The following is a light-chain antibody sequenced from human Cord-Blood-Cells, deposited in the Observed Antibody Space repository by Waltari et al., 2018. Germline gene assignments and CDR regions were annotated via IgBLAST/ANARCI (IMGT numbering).Light chain of an antibody. Sequence: DIQMTQSPSTLSASVGDRVTITCRASQSISSWLAWYQQKPGKAPKLLIYDASSLESGVPSRFSGSGFGTEFTLTISSLQPDDFATYYCQQYNIYSWTFGQGTKVEIK. CDR3: QQYNIYSWT. J-gene: IGKJ1*01. CDR1: QSISSW. CDR2: DAS. V-gene: IGKV1-5*01.